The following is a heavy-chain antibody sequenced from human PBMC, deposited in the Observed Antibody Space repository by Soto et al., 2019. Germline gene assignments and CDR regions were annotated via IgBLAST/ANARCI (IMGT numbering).Heavy chain of an antibody. CDR2: ISSSSSTI. D-gene: IGHD3-3*01. CDR1: GFTFSSYS. V-gene: IGHV3-48*02. CDR3: ARGTITIFGVVTGPLYDY. J-gene: IGHJ4*02. Sequence: EVQLVESGGGLVQPGGSLRLSCAASGFTFSSYSMNWLRQAPGKGLEWVSYISSSSSTIYYADSVKGRFTISRDNAKNSLYLQMNSLRDEDTAVYYCARGTITIFGVVTGPLYDYWGQGTLVTVSS.